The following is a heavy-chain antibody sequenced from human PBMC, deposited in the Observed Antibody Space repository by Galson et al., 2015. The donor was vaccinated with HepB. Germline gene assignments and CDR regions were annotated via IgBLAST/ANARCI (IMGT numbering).Heavy chain of an antibody. Sequence: SLRLSCAASGFTFSSYGMHWVRQAPGKGLEWVAVISYDGSNKYYADSVKGRFTISRDNSKNTLYLQMNSLRAEDTAVYYCAKWRYFDWLSPFDYWGQGTLVTVSS. CDR3: AKWRYFDWLSPFDY. J-gene: IGHJ4*02. D-gene: IGHD3-9*01. CDR2: ISYDGSNK. V-gene: IGHV3-30*18. CDR1: GFTFSSYG.